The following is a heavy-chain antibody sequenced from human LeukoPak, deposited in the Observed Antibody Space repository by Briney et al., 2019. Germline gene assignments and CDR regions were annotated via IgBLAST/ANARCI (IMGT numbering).Heavy chain of an antibody. Sequence: KPGGSLRLSCAASGFTFTSYSMNWVRQAPGKGLEWVSSIDYTTTYIYYADSVKGRFTISRDNAKNSLYLQMNSLRAEDTAVYYCARDPRAARPIDYWGQGTLVTVSS. J-gene: IGHJ4*02. CDR1: GFTFTSYS. CDR3: ARDPRAARPIDY. CDR2: IDYTTTYI. D-gene: IGHD6-6*01. V-gene: IGHV3-21*01.